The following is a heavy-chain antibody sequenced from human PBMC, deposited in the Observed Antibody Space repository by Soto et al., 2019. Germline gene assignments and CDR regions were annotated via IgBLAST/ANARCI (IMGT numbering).Heavy chain of an antibody. D-gene: IGHD6-6*01. V-gene: IGHV4-59*01. Sequence: SETLSLTCTVSGGSISSYYWSWIRQPPGKGLEWIGYIYYSGSTNYNPSLKSRVTISVDTSKNQFSLKLSSVTAADTAVYYCAGSIAARGPFDPWGQGTLVTASS. J-gene: IGHJ5*02. CDR1: GGSISSYY. CDR3: AGSIAARGPFDP. CDR2: IYYSGST.